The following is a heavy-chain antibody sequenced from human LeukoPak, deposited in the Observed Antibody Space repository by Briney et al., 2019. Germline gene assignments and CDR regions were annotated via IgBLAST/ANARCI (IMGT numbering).Heavy chain of an antibody. CDR2: IYYSGNT. D-gene: IGHD3-3*01. CDR1: GGSINTYY. V-gene: IGHV4-59*08. CDR3: ARTRDDGAFDI. Sequence: SETLSLTCTVSGGSINTYYWSWIRQPPGRGLEWIGYIYYSGNTNYNPSLKSRVTISVDTSKNQFSLKLSSVTAADTAVYYCARTRDDGAFDIWGHGTMVTVSS. J-gene: IGHJ3*02.